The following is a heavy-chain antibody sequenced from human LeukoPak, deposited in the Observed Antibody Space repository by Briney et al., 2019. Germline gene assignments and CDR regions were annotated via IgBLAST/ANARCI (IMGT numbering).Heavy chain of an antibody. D-gene: IGHD3-10*01. V-gene: IGHV4-39*07. CDR3: AREVILQWFGERDY. CDR1: GGSISSSSYY. J-gene: IGHJ4*02. CDR2: IYYSGST. Sequence: SETLSLTCTVSGGSISSSSYYWGWIRQPPGKGLEWIGSIYYSGSTYYNPSLKSRVTISVDTSKNQFSLKLSSVTAADTAVYYCAREVILQWFGERDYWGQGTLVTVSS.